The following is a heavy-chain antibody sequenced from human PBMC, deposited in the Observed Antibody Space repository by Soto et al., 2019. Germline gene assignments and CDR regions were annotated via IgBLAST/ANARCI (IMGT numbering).Heavy chain of an antibody. CDR1: GFTFSSYW. CDR2: ITSDGSST. J-gene: IGHJ4*02. D-gene: IGHD1-1*01. V-gene: IGHV3-74*03. CDR3: ARGGLERRLDY. Sequence: EVQLVESGGGLVQPGGSLRLSCAASGFTFSSYWMHWVRQAPGKGLVWVSRITSDGSSTTYADSVKGRFTISRDNAKNTLYLQMNSLRAEDTAMYYCARGGLERRLDYWGQGTLVTVSS.